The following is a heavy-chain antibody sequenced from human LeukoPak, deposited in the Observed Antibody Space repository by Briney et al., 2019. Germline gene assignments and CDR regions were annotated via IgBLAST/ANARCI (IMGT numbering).Heavy chain of an antibody. V-gene: IGHV4-34*01. CDR1: GGPFSGYY. J-gene: IGHJ4*02. CDR3: ARVNVGYNYTGDY. D-gene: IGHD5-24*01. CDR2: INHSGST. Sequence: SETLSLTCAVYGGPFSGYYWSWIRQPPGKGLEWIGEINHSGSTNYNPSLKSRVTISVDTSKNQFSLKLSSVTAADTAVYYCARVNVGYNYTGDYWGQGTLVTVSS.